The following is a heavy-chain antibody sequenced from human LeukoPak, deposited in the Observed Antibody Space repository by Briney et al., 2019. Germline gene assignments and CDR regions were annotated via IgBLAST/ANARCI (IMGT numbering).Heavy chain of an antibody. V-gene: IGHV1-69*06. J-gene: IGHJ3*02. CDR3: AREDLYCSGGSCYPNDAFDI. Sequence: ASVKVSCKASGGTFSSYTISWVRQAPGQGLEWMGGIIPLFGTPDYAQKFQDRLTITADKSTSTAYMELSRLRSDDTAVYYCAREDLYCSGGSCYPNDAFDIWGQGTMVTVSS. CDR2: IIPLFGTP. CDR1: GGTFSSYT. D-gene: IGHD2-15*01.